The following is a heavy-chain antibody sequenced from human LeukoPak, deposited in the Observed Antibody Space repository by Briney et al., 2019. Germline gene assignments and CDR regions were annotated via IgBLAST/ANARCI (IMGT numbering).Heavy chain of an antibody. CDR1: GGTFSSYA. CDR3: ARDPRYSSSWYGYFDC. V-gene: IGHV1-69*04. Sequence: SVKVSCKASGGTFSSYAISWARQAPGQGLEWMGRIIPILGIANYAQKFQGRVTITADKSTSTAYMELSSLRSEDTAVYYCARDPRYSSSWYGYFDCWGQGTLVTVSS. D-gene: IGHD6-13*01. J-gene: IGHJ4*02. CDR2: IIPILGIA.